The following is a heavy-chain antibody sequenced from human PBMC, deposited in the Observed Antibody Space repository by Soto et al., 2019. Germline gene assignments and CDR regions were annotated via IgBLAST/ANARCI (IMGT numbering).Heavy chain of an antibody. V-gene: IGHV1-2*02. CDR2: INAGDGDT. Sequence: QVQLVQSGAEVKKPGASVKVSCQVSGYTFTDHYLHWVRQAPGHGLEWMGWINAGDGDTNYAQKFQGRISMTRDTSIKTAYLELSRLTSVDTAVYYCARVRFFLVRGDPSDFWGQGTLVSVSS. J-gene: IGHJ4*02. D-gene: IGHD3-10*01. CDR3: ARVRFFLVRGDPSDF. CDR1: GYTFTDHY.